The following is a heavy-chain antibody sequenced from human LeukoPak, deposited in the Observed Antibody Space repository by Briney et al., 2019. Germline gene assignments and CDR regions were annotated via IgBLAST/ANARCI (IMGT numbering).Heavy chain of an antibody. CDR2: ISAYNGNT. D-gene: IGHD2-15*01. CDR1: GYTFTSYG. Sequence: GASVKVSCKAPGYTFTSYGISWVRPAPGQGLEWMGWISAYNGNTNYAQKLQGRVTMTTDTSTSTAYMELRSLRSDDTAVYYCARDRQYCSGGSCYSATYYGMDVWGQGTTVTVSS. CDR3: ARDRQYCSGGSCYSATYYGMDV. V-gene: IGHV1-18*01. J-gene: IGHJ6*02.